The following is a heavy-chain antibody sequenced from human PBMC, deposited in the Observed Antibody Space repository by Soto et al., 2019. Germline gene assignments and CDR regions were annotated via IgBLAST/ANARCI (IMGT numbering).Heavy chain of an antibody. J-gene: IGHJ5*02. CDR3: ARSLVPAAMRNWFDP. CDR1: GGSISSYY. CDR2: IYYSGST. Sequence: ASETLSLTCTVSGGSISSYYWSWIRQPPGMGLEWIGYIYYSGSTNYNPSLKSRVTISVDTSKNQFSLKLSSVTAADTAVYYCARSLVPAAMRNWFDPWGQGTLVTVSS. D-gene: IGHD2-2*01. V-gene: IGHV4-59*08.